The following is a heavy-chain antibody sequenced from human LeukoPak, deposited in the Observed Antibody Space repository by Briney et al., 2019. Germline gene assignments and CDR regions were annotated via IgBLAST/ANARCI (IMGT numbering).Heavy chain of an antibody. Sequence: SETLSLTCSVSGGSISSGNYYWSWIRQPAGKGLEWIGRIYTSGSTNYNPSLKRRLTMSVDTSKNQFSLKLSSVSAADTAVYYCAMSIVMEAEDAFDIWGQGTLVTVSS. CDR3: AMSIVMEAEDAFDI. J-gene: IGHJ3*02. CDR1: GGSISSGNYY. V-gene: IGHV4-61*02. CDR2: IYTSGST. D-gene: IGHD6-6*01.